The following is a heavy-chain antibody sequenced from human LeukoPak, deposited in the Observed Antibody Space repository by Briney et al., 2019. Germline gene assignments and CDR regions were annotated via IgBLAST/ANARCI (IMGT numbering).Heavy chain of an antibody. CDR1: GYTFTSYD. J-gene: IGHJ4*02. V-gene: IGHV1-8*01. CDR2: MNPNSGNR. Sequence: ASVKVSCKASGYTFTSYDITWVRQATGQGLEWMGWMNPNSGNRGFAQKFQGRVTMTRNTSINTPYMELSGLRSEDTAVYYCARNNIGFDYWGQGTPVTVSS. CDR3: ARNNIGFDY. D-gene: IGHD1/OR15-1a*01.